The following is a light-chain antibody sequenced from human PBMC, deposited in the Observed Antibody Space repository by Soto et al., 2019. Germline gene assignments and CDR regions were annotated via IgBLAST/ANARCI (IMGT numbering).Light chain of an antibody. V-gene: IGLV1-40*01. Sequence: QSVLTQPPSVSRAPGQRVTISCTGSSSNIGAGYDVHWYQQLPGTAPKLLIYNNINRPSGVPDRFSGSKSGTSASLAITGLQAEDEADYYCQSYDTMLSGPGVFGGGTKLTVL. CDR2: NNI. CDR3: QSYDTMLSGPGV. J-gene: IGLJ2*01. CDR1: SSNIGAGYD.